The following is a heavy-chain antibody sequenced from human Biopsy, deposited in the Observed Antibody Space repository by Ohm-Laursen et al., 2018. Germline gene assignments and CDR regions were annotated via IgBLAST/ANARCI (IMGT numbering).Heavy chain of an antibody. Sequence: SLRLSCSASGFTLSYYSMTWVRQAPGKGLEWVSSIRSGGDYMFYADSVKGRFTIFRDNAKNSLYLQMNSLRAEDTAVYYCARDQRGPSLLEAKLTPNYFDYWGRGSLVTVSS. CDR1: GFTLSYYS. CDR2: IRSGGDYM. J-gene: IGHJ4*02. D-gene: IGHD1-1*01. CDR3: ARDQRGPSLLEAKLTPNYFDY. V-gene: IGHV3-21*01.